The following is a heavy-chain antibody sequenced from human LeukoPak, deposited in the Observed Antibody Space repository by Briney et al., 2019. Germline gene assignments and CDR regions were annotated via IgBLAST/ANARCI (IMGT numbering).Heavy chain of an antibody. Sequence: GGSLRLSCAASGFTFSSYWMHWVRQAPGKGLVWVSRINSDGSSTSYADSVRGRFTISRDNVKNTLYLQMNSLRAEDTAVYYCARDPQDSGWYTDYFDYWGQGTLVTVSS. CDR3: ARDPQDSGWYTDYFDY. V-gene: IGHV3-74*01. J-gene: IGHJ4*02. CDR1: GFTFSSYW. D-gene: IGHD6-19*01. CDR2: INSDGSST.